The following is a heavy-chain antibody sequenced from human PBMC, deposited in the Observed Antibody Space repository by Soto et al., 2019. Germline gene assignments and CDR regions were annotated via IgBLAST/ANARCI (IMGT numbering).Heavy chain of an antibody. V-gene: IGHV3-30*03. J-gene: IGHJ4*01. D-gene: IGHD3-10*01. Sequence: QVHLVESGGGVVQAGTSLRLSCAVSGIFFSSFGTHWVRQAPGKGLEWVALISHDGSSSFDADSVRGRFTISRDNSRDTVFLQMSCLTTEHTALYYFMTPGSPDQADYWGNGTLVTVSS. CDR1: GIFFSSFG. CDR3: MTPGSPDQADY. CDR2: ISHDGSSS.